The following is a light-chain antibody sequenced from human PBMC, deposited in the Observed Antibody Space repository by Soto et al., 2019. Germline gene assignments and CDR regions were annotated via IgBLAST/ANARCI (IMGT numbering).Light chain of an antibody. J-gene: IGKJ2*01. V-gene: IGKV1-5*03. Sequence: DIQMTQSPSTLSASVGDRVTITCRASQSITTWLVWYQQKPGKAPKLLIYKAINLQSGVPSRFSGSGSGTEFTPTISSLQPDDFGTYYCQRYNDYQYVFGQGTKLDMK. CDR3: QRYNDYQYV. CDR1: QSITTW. CDR2: KAI.